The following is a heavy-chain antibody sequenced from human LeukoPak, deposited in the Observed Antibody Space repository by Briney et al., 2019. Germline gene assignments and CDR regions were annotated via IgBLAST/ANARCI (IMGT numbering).Heavy chain of an antibody. CDR1: GFTFSSYG. D-gene: IGHD5-12*01. V-gene: IGHV3-30*18. CDR2: ISYDGSNK. CDR3: AKEGYSGYDSDSDYFDY. Sequence: GGSLRLSCAASGFTFSSYGMHWVRQAPGKGLEWVAVISYDGSNKYYADSVKGRFTISRDNSKNTLYLQMNSLRAEDTAVYYCAKEGYSGYDSDSDYFDYWGQGTLVTVSS. J-gene: IGHJ4*02.